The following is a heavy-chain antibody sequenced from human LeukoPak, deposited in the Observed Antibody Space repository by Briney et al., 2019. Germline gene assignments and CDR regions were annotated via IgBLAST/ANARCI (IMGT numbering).Heavy chain of an antibody. CDR3: AREGAGRSGQKHYYYYGMDV. Sequence: GGSLILSCAASGFTVSSNYMSWVRPAPGKGLEWVSVIYSGGSTYYADSVKGRFTISRDNSKNTLYLQMNSLRAEDTAVYYCAREGAGRSGQKHYYYYGMDVWGQGTTVTVSS. V-gene: IGHV3-66*01. D-gene: IGHD6-19*01. CDR2: IYSGGST. J-gene: IGHJ6*02. CDR1: GFTVSSNY.